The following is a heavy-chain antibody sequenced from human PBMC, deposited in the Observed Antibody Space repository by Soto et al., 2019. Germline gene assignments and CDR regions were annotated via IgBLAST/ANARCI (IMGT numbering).Heavy chain of an antibody. J-gene: IGHJ4*02. D-gene: IGHD3-10*01. V-gene: IGHV1-69*01. Sequence: QVQLVQSGAEVQKPGSSVKVSCKASGGIFSTYAISWLRQAPGQGLEWMGGIIPLFGTPNYAQRFQGRVTITADEFTRTGYKELGRLRAEDTAVYYCARDRDDYGSGNYYNRIDFWGQGTLVTVSS. CDR3: ARDRDDYGSGNYYNRIDF. CDR1: GGIFSTYA. CDR2: IIPLFGTP.